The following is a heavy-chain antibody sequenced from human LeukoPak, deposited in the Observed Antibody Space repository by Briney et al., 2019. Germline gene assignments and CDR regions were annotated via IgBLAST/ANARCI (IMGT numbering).Heavy chain of an antibody. CDR1: GYTFTSYG. CDR3: ARDPSNVGSGWYGGLTDY. Sequence: GASVKVSCKASGYTFTSYGISWVRQAPGQGLEWMGWISAYNGNTNYAQKLQGRVTMTTDTSTSTAYMELRSLRSDDTAVYYCARDPSNVGSGWYGGLTDYWGQGTLVTVSS. J-gene: IGHJ4*02. CDR2: ISAYNGNT. D-gene: IGHD6-19*01. V-gene: IGHV1-18*01.